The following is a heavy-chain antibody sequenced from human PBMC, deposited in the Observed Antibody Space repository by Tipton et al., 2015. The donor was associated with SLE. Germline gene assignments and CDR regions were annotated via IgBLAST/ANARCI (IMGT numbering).Heavy chain of an antibody. J-gene: IGHJ4*02. CDR2: VNPDSGGT. CDR1: GYTFTGYW. V-gene: IGHV1-2*02. D-gene: IGHD3-10*01. CDR3: AKNLGGDDS. Sequence: QLVQSGAEVKKPGASVKVSCKASGYTFTGYWIHWVRQAPGQGLEWMGWVNPDSGGTKYAQKFQGRVTMTRDTSNTTADMELSRLRSDDTAVYYCAKNLGGDDSWGQGTLVTVSS.